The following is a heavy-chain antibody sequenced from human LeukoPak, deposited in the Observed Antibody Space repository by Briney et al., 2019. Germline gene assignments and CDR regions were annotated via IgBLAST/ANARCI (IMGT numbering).Heavy chain of an antibody. J-gene: IGHJ6*03. CDR1: GFTFSNAW. V-gene: IGHV3-15*01. CDR2: IKSKTDGGTT. D-gene: IGHD2-15*01. Sequence: PGGSLRLSCAASGFTFSNAWMSWVRQAPGKGLEWVGRIKSKTDGGTTDYAAPVKGRCTISRDDSKNTLYLQMNSLKTEDTAVYYCTTLKDIVVVVAATPDYYYYMDVWGKGTTVTVSS. CDR3: TTLKDIVVVVAATPDYYYYMDV.